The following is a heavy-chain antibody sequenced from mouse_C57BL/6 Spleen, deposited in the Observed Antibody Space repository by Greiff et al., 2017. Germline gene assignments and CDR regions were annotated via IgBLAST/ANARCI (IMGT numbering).Heavy chain of an antibody. D-gene: IGHD1-1*01. CDR1: GYTFTDYE. Sequence: VQLQQSGAELVRPGASVTLSCKASGYTFTDYEMHWVKQTPVHGLEWIGAIDPETGGTAYNQKFKGKAILTADNSSSTDYMELRSLTSEASAFYYCTRDYYGSGGYFDVWGTGTTVTVSS. J-gene: IGHJ1*03. CDR2: IDPETGGT. CDR3: TRDYYGSGGYFDV. V-gene: IGHV1-15*01.